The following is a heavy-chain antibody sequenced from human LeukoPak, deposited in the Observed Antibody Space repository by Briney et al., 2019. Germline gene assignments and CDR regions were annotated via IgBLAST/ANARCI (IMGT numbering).Heavy chain of an antibody. CDR1: GGSVSSYY. Sequence: SETLSLTCTVSGGSVSSYYWSWIRQPPGKGLEWIGYIYYSGSTNYNPSLKSRVTISVDTSKNQFSLKLSSVTAADTAVYYCARAYYYDSSGYYFAGIGYFDYWGQGTLVTVSS. V-gene: IGHV4-59*02. CDR3: ARAYYYDSSGYYFAGIGYFDY. J-gene: IGHJ4*02. CDR2: IYYSGST. D-gene: IGHD3-22*01.